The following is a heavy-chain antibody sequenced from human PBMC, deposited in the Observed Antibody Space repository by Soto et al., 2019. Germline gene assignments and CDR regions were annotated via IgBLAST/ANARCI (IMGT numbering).Heavy chain of an antibody. D-gene: IGHD3-10*01. V-gene: IGHV1-69*13. CDR2: IIPIFGTA. CDR3: ARGWSGRPHSGMDV. J-gene: IGHJ6*02. CDR1: GGTFSSYA. Sequence: SVKVSCKASGGTFSSYAISWVRQAPGQGLEWMGGIIPIFGTANYAQKFQGRVTITADESTSTAYMELSSLRSEDTAVYYCARGWSGRPHSGMDVWGQGTTVTVSS.